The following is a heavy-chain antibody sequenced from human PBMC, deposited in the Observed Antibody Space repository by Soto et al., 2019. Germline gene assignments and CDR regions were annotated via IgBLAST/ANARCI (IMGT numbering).Heavy chain of an antibody. J-gene: IGHJ5*02. CDR2: IRSKANSYAT. V-gene: IGHV3-73*02. CDR3: TRHVYADTAMVIPGRVNWFDP. Sequence: EVQLVESGGGLVQPGGSLKLSCAASGFTFSGSAMHWVRQASGKGLEWVGRIRSKANSYATAYAASVKGRFTISRDDSKNTAYLQMNSLKTEDTAVYYCTRHVYADTAMVIPGRVNWFDPWGQGTLVTVSS. CDR1: GFTFSGSA. D-gene: IGHD5-18*01.